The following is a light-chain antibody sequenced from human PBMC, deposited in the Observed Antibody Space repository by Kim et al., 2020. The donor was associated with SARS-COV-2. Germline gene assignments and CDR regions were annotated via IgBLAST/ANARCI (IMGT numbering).Light chain of an antibody. Sequence: SASVQDRVTITCRTSQRLGDSLDWYQQKPGKAPKLLIYEASTLESGVPQRFSGSGSGTEFTLTISSLQPDDFATYYCQQYTSDWTFGQGTKVDIK. J-gene: IGKJ1*01. CDR2: EAS. CDR3: QQYTSDWT. CDR1: QRLGDS. V-gene: IGKV1-5*03.